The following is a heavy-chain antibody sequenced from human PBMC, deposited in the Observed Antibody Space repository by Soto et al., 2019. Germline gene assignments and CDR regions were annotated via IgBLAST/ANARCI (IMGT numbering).Heavy chain of an antibody. CDR1: GGSISSRGYY. V-gene: IGHV4-39*01. J-gene: IGHJ5*02. D-gene: IGHD2-2*01. CDR2: IYYSGST. CDR3: ATSAWFDP. Sequence: QLQLQESGPGLVKPSETLSLTCTVSGGSISSRGYYWGWIRQPPGKGLEWIGTIYYSGSTYYNPSAKRRVTISVDTSQNQFSLKLSSVTAADTAVYYCATSAWFDPWGQGTLVTVSS.